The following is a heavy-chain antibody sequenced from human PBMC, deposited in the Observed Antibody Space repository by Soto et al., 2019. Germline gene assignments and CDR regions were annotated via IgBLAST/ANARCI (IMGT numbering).Heavy chain of an antibody. D-gene: IGHD2-2*01. CDR1: GNTFTSYD. Sequence: GASVKVSCKASGNTFTSYDINWVRQATGHGLEWMGWINPNSGNIGYAQKFQGRVTMTRDTAIRTAYMELRSLRSDDTAVYYCARGPRYCSTTSCFSGVTWFDPWGQGTLVTVSS. J-gene: IGHJ5*02. CDR2: INPNSGNI. CDR3: ARGPRYCSTTSCFSGVTWFDP. V-gene: IGHV1-8*01.